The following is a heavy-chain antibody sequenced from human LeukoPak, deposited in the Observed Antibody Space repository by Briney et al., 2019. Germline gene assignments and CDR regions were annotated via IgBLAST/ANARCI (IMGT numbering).Heavy chain of an antibody. J-gene: IGHJ6*02. V-gene: IGHV3-53*01. Sequence: GGSLRLSCAASGFTVSSNYMSWVRQAPGKGLEWVSVIYSGGSSYYADSVKTRFTISRDNAKNSLFLQMNSLRAEDTAVYYCTRDEYHGSGSYYNAYGMDVWGQGTTVTVSS. CDR3: TRDEYHGSGSYYNAYGMDV. CDR1: GFTVSSNY. CDR2: IYSGGSS. D-gene: IGHD3-10*01.